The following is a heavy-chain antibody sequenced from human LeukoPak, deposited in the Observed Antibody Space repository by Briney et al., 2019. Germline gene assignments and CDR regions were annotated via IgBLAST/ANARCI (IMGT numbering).Heavy chain of an antibody. V-gene: IGHV4-4*09. J-gene: IGHJ4*02. D-gene: IGHD5-24*01. CDR2: IYSTGST. CDR1: GDSISTYY. Sequence: PSETLSLTCNVSGDSISTYYWSWIRQPPGKGLEWIGNIYSTGSTDYNPSLMSRLTMSLDTSKNQLSLNLSSVTAADTAVYYCARLYVGYICYLNQGGKEPLVPVSS. CDR3: ARLYVGYICYLNQ.